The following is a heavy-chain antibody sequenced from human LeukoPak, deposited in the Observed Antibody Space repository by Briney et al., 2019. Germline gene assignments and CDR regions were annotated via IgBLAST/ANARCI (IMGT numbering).Heavy chain of an antibody. J-gene: IGHJ6*03. Sequence: PSETLSLTCTVSGGSISSYYWSWIRQPPGKGLEWIGFIFYSGTTNYNPSLKSRVTISVDTSKNQFSLKLSSVTAADTAVYYCTTDAKGTTVTFYYYYYMDVWGKGTTVTISS. V-gene: IGHV4-59*01. CDR3: TTDAKGTTVTFYYYYYMDV. CDR1: GGSISSYY. D-gene: IGHD4-17*01. CDR2: IFYSGTT.